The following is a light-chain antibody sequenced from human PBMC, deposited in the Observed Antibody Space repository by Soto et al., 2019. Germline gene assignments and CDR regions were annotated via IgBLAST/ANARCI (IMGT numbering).Light chain of an antibody. J-gene: IGKJ2*01. Sequence: DLQMTQSPSSLSASVGGRVTITCRASQGIRNDLGWFQQKPGKAPKRLMYAASSLQSGVPSRFSGSGSGTEFTLTISSLQPEDFATYYCQQYKTYPPTFGQGTKLEIK. V-gene: IGKV1-17*01. CDR2: AAS. CDR1: QGIRND. CDR3: QQYKTYPPT.